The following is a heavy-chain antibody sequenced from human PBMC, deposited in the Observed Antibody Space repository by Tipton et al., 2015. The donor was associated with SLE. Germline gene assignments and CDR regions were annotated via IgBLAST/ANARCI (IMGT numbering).Heavy chain of an antibody. D-gene: IGHD4-17*01. CDR3: ARDGTVTGDGMDV. J-gene: IGHJ6*02. CDR1: GGSISSSSYY. V-gene: IGHV4-39*07. Sequence: TLSLTCTVSGGSISSSSYYWGWLRQPPGKGLEWIGSIYYSGSTYYHPSLKSRVTISVDTSKNQFSLKLSSVTAADTAVYYCARDGTVTGDGMDVWGQGTTVTVSS. CDR2: IYYSGST.